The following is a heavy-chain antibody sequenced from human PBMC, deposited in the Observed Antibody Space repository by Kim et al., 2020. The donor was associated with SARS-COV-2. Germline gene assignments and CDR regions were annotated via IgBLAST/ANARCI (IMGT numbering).Heavy chain of an antibody. J-gene: IGHJ5*02. V-gene: IGHV3-11*05. D-gene: IGHD6-13*01. CDR3: ARVSSGSSSWYWFDP. Sequence: ADSVKGRLSSSRDNAKNSLDLQMNSLRAEDTAVYYCARVSSGSSSWYWFDPWGQGTLVTVSS.